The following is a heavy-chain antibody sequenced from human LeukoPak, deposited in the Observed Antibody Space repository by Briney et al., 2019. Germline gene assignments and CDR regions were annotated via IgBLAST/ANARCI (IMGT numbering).Heavy chain of an antibody. CDR2: IASDGSST. CDR3: ARGRPHGDDY. CDR1: GFTFSSYW. V-gene: IGHV3-74*01. J-gene: IGHJ4*02. Sequence: GGSLRLSCAASGFTFSSYWMNWVRQAPGKGLVWVSRIASDGSSTTYADSVEGRFSISRDNAKNTLYLQMNSLRVEDTAVYYCARGRPHGDDYWGQGTLVTVSS. D-gene: IGHD2-21*01.